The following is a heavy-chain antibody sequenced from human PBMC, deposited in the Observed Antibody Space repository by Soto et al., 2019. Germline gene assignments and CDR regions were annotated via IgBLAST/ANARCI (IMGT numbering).Heavy chain of an antibody. Sequence: EVQLLESGGGLVQPGGSLRLSCAASGFTFSTYAMSWVRQAPGKGLEWVSVISASGCSTFYADSVKGRFTVSRDNSRNTLYLQVISLRVEDTDVYYCAKDLRPSTNYHYSMDVWGQGTTVNVSS. CDR3: AKDLRPSTNYHYSMDV. CDR2: ISASGCST. D-gene: IGHD4-17*01. CDR1: GFTFSTYA. J-gene: IGHJ6*01. V-gene: IGHV3-23*01.